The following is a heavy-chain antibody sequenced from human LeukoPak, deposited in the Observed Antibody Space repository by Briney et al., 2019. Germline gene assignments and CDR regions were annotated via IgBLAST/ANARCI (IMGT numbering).Heavy chain of an antibody. CDR2: ISSSSSYI. D-gene: IGHD5-12*01. J-gene: IGHJ4*02. V-gene: IGHV3-21*01. Sequence: GGSLRLSCAASGFTFSSYSMNWVRQAPGKGLEWVSSISSSSSYIYYADSVKGRFTISRDNSKNTLSLQLNSLSTEDTAVYYCAKGYSGSGDYFDYWGQGTLVTVSS. CDR3: AKGYSGSGDYFDY. CDR1: GFTFSSYS.